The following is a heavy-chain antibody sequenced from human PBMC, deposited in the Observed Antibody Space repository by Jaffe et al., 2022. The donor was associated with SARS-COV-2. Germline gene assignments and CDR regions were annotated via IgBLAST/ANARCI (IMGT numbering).Heavy chain of an antibody. Sequence: QVQLQESGPGLVKPSETLSLTCTVSGGSISSYYWSWIRQPAGKGLEWIGRIYTSGSTNYNPSLKSRVTMSVDTSKNQFSLKLSSVTAADTAVYYCARDERYCSGGSCYDYYYYYGMDVWGQGTTVTVSS. J-gene: IGHJ6*02. CDR3: ARDERYCSGGSCYDYYYYYGMDV. V-gene: IGHV4-4*07. CDR1: GGSISSYY. CDR2: IYTSGST. D-gene: IGHD2-15*01.